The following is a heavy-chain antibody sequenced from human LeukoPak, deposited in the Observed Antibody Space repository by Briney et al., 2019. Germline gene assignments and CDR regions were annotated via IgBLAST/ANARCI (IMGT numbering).Heavy chain of an antibody. CDR2: IYYSGST. CDR1: GGSISSGGYY. Sequence: TPSETLSLTCTVSGGSISSGGYYWTWIRQPPGKGLEWIGYIYYSGSTYYNPSLKSRVTISVDTSKNQFSLKLSSVTAADTAAYYCARRGYYGSSIDYWGQGTLVTVSS. V-gene: IGHV4-30-4*01. D-gene: IGHD3-10*01. J-gene: IGHJ4*02. CDR3: ARRGYYGSSIDY.